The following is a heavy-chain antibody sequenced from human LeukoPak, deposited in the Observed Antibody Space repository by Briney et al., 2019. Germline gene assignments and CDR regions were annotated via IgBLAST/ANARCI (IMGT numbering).Heavy chain of an antibody. V-gene: IGHV3-23*01. D-gene: IGHD7-27*01. CDR1: GFTFSIHG. CDR2: IGASGSHT. CDR3: ARDLSSLGLDD. J-gene: IGHJ4*02. Sequence: GGSLSLSCAASGFTFSIHGVNWVRQAPGKGLEWVSGIGASGSHTYFADSVKGRFSISRDNSKNTVYLEMNSLRAGDTALYFCARDLSSLGLDDWGQGTLVTVSS.